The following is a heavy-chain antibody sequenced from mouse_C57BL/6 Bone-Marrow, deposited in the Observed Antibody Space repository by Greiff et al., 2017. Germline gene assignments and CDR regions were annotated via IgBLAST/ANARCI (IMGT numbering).Heavy chain of an antibody. CDR1: GFTFSSYT. D-gene: IGHD6-1*01. CDR3: ARRGAAGYFDV. Sequence: EVKLMESGGGLVKPGGSLKLSCAASGFTFSSYTMSWVRQTPEKRLEWVATISGGGGNTYYPDSVKGRFTISRDNAKNTLYLQMSSLRSEDTALYYSARRGAAGYFDVWGTGTTVTVSS. CDR2: ISGGGGNT. J-gene: IGHJ1*03. V-gene: IGHV5-9*01.